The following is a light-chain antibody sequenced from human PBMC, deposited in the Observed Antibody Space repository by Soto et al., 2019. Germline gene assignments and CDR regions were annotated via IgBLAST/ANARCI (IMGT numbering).Light chain of an antibody. CDR2: GVS. Sequence: DIQMTQSPSTLSASLGDKVTITCRASQSCGSLLAWYQQKPGQAPNLLIYGVSTLDYGVPSRFSGSGSGTEVALTISSLQPDDFETYYCQQYNVSPRTFGQGTKLEIK. CDR1: QSCGSL. CDR3: QQYNVSPRT. V-gene: IGKV1-5*01. J-gene: IGKJ2*02.